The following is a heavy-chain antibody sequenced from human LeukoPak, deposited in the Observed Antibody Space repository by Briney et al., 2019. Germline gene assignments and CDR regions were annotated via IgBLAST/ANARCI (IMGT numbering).Heavy chain of an antibody. Sequence: PSETLSLTCTVSGGSISSYYWSWIRQPPGKGLEWIGYIYYSGSTNYNPSLKSRVIISVDTSKNQFSLKLSSVTAADTAAYYCARRIAVAGPFDYWGQGTLVTVSS. CDR1: GGSISSYY. D-gene: IGHD6-19*01. J-gene: IGHJ4*02. V-gene: IGHV4-59*08. CDR3: ARRIAVAGPFDY. CDR2: IYYSGST.